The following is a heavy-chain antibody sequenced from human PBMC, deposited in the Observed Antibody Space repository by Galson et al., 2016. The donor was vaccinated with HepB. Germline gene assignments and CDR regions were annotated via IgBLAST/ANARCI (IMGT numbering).Heavy chain of an antibody. D-gene: IGHD3-10*01. Sequence: SLRLSCAASGFTFSSYGLHWVRQAPGKGLAWVAVISYDGSNKFYADSVKGRFTISRDNSKNTLYLQMNSLRAEDTAVYYCAKDRAPFAFLWFGEFDYWGQGTLVTASP. CDR3: AKDRAPFAFLWFGEFDY. CDR2: ISYDGSNK. V-gene: IGHV3-30*18. J-gene: IGHJ4*02. CDR1: GFTFSSYG.